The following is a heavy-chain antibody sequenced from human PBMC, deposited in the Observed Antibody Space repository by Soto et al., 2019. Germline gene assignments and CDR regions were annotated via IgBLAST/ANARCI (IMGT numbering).Heavy chain of an antibody. CDR1: GESIKISFYS. Sequence: PSETLYLTSTFSGESIKISFYSWAWINQPPGKGLEWIGSIYYSGPTYYNPSFKSRVTISIDTSKNQFSLKLSSVTATDTAVYYCGRQRTTVVPEVDFDDWGHRAPVTFSS. CDR2: IYYSGPT. CDR3: GRQRTTVVPEVDFDD. D-gene: IGHD2-21*02. J-gene: IGHJ4*01. V-gene: IGHV4-39*01.